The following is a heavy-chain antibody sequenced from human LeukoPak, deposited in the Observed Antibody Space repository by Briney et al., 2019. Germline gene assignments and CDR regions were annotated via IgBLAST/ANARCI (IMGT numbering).Heavy chain of an antibody. V-gene: IGHV3-11*06. CDR1: GFTFSDYY. Sequence: PGGSLRLSCAASGFTFSDYYMSWIRQAPGKGLEWVSYISSSSSYTNYADPVKGRFTISRDNAKNSLYLQMNSLRDEDTAVYYCARDCSGGSCYLNYYYYGMDVWGQGTTVTVSS. CDR3: ARDCSGGSCYLNYYYYGMDV. CDR2: ISSSSSYT. D-gene: IGHD2-15*01. J-gene: IGHJ6*02.